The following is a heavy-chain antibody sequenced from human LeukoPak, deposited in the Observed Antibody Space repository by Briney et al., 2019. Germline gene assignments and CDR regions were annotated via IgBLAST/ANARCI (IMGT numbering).Heavy chain of an antibody. D-gene: IGHD6-19*01. CDR3: ARHFTAGVYSSEDAFDI. CDR2: IYLGDSKT. V-gene: IGHV5-51*01. CDR1: GYSFTPYW. J-gene: IGHJ3*02. Sequence: GESLKISCEAIGYSFTPYWIAWVRQVPGKGLDWMGSIYLGDSKTRYSPSFQGQVTMSADKSIKTAYLQWSSLKASDSAMYYCARHFTAGVYSSEDAFDIWGQGTMVTVSS.